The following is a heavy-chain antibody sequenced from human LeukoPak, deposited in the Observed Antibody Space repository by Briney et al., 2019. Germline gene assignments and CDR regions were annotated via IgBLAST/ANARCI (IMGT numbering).Heavy chain of an antibody. CDR3: TTLVVRGVILDY. J-gene: IGHJ4*02. CDR2: IKSKSDGGTI. Sequence: GGSLRLSCAASGFTFSSTSMSWVRQAPGKGLEWVGRIKSKSDGGTIEYAAPVEGRFTISRDDLTNTLYLQMSSLQIEDTAVYYCTTLVVRGVILDYWGQGTLVTVSS. V-gene: IGHV3-15*01. CDR1: GFTFSSTS. D-gene: IGHD3-10*01.